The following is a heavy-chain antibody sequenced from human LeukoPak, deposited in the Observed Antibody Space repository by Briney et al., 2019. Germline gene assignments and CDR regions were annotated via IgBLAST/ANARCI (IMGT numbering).Heavy chain of an antibody. V-gene: IGHV3-74*01. CDR3: ARDLKGPIRNYYYYGMNV. CDR2: INSDGSST. CDR1: GFTFSSYW. D-gene: IGHD2-2*02. Sequence: RPGGSLRLSCAASGFTFSSYWMHWVRQAPGKGLVWVSRINSDGSSTSYADSVKGRFTISRDNAKNSLYLQMNSLRAEDTAVYYCARDLKGPIRNYYYYGMNVWGHGTTVTVSS. J-gene: IGHJ6*02.